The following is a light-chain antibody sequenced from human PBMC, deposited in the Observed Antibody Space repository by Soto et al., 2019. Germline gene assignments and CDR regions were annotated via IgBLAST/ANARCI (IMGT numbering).Light chain of an antibody. CDR2: KAS. J-gene: IGKJ1*01. CDR1: QTISSW. CDR3: QQYNSYWT. Sequence: DIQMTQSPSTLSGSVGDRVTITCRASQTISSWLAWYQQKPGKAPKLLIYKASTLKSGVPSRFSGSGYGTEFTITISSLQPDDFATYYCQQYNSYWTFGQWTKVDIK. V-gene: IGKV1-5*03.